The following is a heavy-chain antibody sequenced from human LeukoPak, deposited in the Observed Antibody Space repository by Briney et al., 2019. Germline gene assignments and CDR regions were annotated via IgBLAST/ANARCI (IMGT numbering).Heavy chain of an antibody. Sequence: SETLSLTCAVYGGSLSGYYWSWIRQPPGKGLEWIGEINHSGSTNYNPSLKSRVTISVDTSKNQFSLKLSSVTAADTAVYYCARGSGSFGPWGQGTLVTVSS. CDR1: GGSLSGYY. J-gene: IGHJ5*02. D-gene: IGHD1-26*01. CDR3: ARGSGSFGP. V-gene: IGHV4-34*01. CDR2: INHSGST.